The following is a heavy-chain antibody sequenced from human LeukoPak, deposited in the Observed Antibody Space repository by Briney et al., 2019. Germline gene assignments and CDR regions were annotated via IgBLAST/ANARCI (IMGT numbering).Heavy chain of an antibody. CDR3: ARTSSTFGGVIVPFDY. CDR1: GFTFTSYW. Sequence: PGGSLRLSCAAPGFTFTSYWMSWVRQAPGKGLEWVANIKQDGSEKYYVDSVKGRFTISRDNAKNSLYLQINSLRAEDTAVYYCARTSSTFGGVIVPFDYWGQGTLVTVSS. D-gene: IGHD3-16*02. J-gene: IGHJ4*02. CDR2: IKQDGSEK. V-gene: IGHV3-7*01.